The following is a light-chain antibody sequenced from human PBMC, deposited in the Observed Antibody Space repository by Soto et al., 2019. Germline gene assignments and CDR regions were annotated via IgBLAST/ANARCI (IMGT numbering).Light chain of an antibody. Sequence: QSVLTQPPSASGSPGQSVTISCTGTSSDVGGYNSVSWYQHHPGKAPKLMIYEVSKRPSGVPDRFSGSKSGNTASLTVSGLQAEDEADYYCSSYAGSNVVFGGGTKLTVL. J-gene: IGLJ2*01. V-gene: IGLV2-8*01. CDR2: EVS. CDR3: SSYAGSNVV. CDR1: SSDVGGYNS.